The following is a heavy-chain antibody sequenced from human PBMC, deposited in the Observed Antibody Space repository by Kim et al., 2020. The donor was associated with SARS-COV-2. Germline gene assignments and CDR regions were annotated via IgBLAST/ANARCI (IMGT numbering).Heavy chain of an antibody. CDR2: IA. J-gene: IGHJ4*02. D-gene: IGHD3-10*02. CDR3: ARGRAMFDY. V-gene: IGHV4-34*01. Sequence: IAHYNPSLTSRVTISLDTSKNQLSLRLTSVTAADIAVYYCARGRAMFDYWGQGTLVAVSS.